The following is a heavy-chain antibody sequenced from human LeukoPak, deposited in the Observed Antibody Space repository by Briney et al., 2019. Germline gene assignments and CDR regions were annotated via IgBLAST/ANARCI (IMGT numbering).Heavy chain of an antibody. V-gene: IGHV1-69*05. CDR3: ARRTGTTKWFDP. CDR1: GGTFSSYA. CDR2: IIPIFGTA. J-gene: IGHJ5*02. D-gene: IGHD1-7*01. Sequence: SVKVSCKASGGTFSSYAISWVRQAPGQGLEWMGGIIPIFGTANYAQKFQGRVTITTDESTSTAYMELSSLRSEDTAVYYCARRTGTTKWFDPWGQGTLVTVSS.